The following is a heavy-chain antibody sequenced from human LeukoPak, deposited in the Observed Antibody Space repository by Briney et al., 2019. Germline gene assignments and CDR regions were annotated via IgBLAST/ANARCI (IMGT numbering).Heavy chain of an antibody. CDR2: MNPNSGNT. CDR1: GYTFTGYY. Sequence: ASVKVSCKASGYTFTGYYMHWVRQAPGQGLEWMGWMNPNSGNTAYAQKFQGRVTMTRNTSISTAYMELSSLRSEDTAVYYCARAPGYTYYDFWSGPYNWFDPWGQGTLVTVSS. J-gene: IGHJ5*02. V-gene: IGHV1-8*02. D-gene: IGHD3-3*01. CDR3: ARAPGYTYYDFWSGPYNWFDP.